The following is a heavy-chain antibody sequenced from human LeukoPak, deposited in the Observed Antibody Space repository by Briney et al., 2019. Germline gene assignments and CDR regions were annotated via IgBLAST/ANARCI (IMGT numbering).Heavy chain of an antibody. CDR1: GGTFSSYA. J-gene: IGHJ1*01. Sequence: SVKVSFKASGGTFSSYAISWVRPAPRQGLEWVGEIIPIVGTANYAQKFQGRVTITTGESTSTAYMELSSLTSEETAVYDCARGLWSGGSCYTPPFQHWGQGTLGTLSS. CDR3: ARGLWSGGSCYTPPFQH. CDR2: IIPIVGTA. D-gene: IGHD2-15*01. V-gene: IGHV1-69*05.